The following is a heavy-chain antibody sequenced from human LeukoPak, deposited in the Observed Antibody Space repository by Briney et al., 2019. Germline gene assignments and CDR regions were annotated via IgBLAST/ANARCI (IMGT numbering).Heavy chain of an antibody. V-gene: IGHV1-18*04. D-gene: IGHD6-19*01. Sequence: ASVKVSCKASGYTFTSYYIHWVRQAPGQGLEWMGWISAYNGNTNYAQKLQGRVTMTTDTSTSTAYMELRSLRSDDTAVYYCARSEYSSGWYYFDYWGQGTLVTVSS. CDR3: ARSEYSSGWYYFDY. CDR2: ISAYNGNT. CDR1: GYTFTSYY. J-gene: IGHJ4*02.